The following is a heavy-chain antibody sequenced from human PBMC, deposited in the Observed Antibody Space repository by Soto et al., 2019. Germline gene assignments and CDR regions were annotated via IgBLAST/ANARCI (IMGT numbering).Heavy chain of an antibody. V-gene: IGHV4-39*01. CDR3: ARHGHYDSSAYSLPLVY. J-gene: IGHJ4*02. Sequence: QLHLQESGPGLVKPSETLSLTCSVSGDSISSTTSYWGWIRQPPGKGLQWIASVPYSGTTYYNPSVKSRVTISVDTSKNHFSLQLSSVTAADTAVYYCARHGHYDSSAYSLPLVYWGQGTLVTVSS. D-gene: IGHD3-22*01. CDR2: VPYSGTT. CDR1: GDSISSTTSY.